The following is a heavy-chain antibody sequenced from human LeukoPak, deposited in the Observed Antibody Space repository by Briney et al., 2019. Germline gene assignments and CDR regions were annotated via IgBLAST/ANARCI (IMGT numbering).Heavy chain of an antibody. V-gene: IGHV5-51*01. CDR3: ASDRGYLAAAGRY. J-gene: IGHJ4*02. CDR1: GYSFTSYW. CDR2: IYPGDSDT. D-gene: IGHD6-13*01. Sequence: GESLKISCKGSGYSFTSYWIGWVRQMPGKGLEWMGIIYPGDSDTRYSPSFQGQVTIPADKSISTAYLQRSSLKASDTAMYYCASDRGYLAAAGRYWGQGTLVTVSS.